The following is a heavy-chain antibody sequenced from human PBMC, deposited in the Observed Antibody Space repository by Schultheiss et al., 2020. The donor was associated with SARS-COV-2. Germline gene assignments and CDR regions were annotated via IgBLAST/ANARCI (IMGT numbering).Heavy chain of an antibody. D-gene: IGHD3-22*01. J-gene: IGHJ4*02. V-gene: IGHV3-21*04. CDR1: GFPFIHFG. CDR3: AKVRSGLNFFDY. Sequence: GESLKISCAASGFPFIHFGMHWVRQAPGKGLEWVSSISSSSSYIYYADSVKGRFTISRDNAKNSLYLQMNSLRAEDTAVYYCAKVRSGLNFFDYWGQGTLVTVSS. CDR2: ISSSSSYI.